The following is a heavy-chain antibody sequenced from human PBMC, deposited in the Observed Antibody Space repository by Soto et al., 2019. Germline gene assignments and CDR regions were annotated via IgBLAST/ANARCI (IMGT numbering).Heavy chain of an antibody. CDR2: INSDGGST. CDR3: AKTLLVGGGDFDY. CDR1: GFTFSSYW. Sequence: VQLVESGGGLVQPGGSLRLSCAASGFTFSSYWMHWVRQAPGKGLVWVSRINSDGGSTSYADSVKGRFTISRDNAKNTLYLQMNSLRVEDTAVYYCAKTLLVGGGDFDYWGQGTLVTVSS. V-gene: IGHV3-74*01. D-gene: IGHD3-10*01. J-gene: IGHJ4*02.